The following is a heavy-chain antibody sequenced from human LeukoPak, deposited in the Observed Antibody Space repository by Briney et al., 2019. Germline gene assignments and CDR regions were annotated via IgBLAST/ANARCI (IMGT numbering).Heavy chain of an antibody. D-gene: IGHD2-15*01. CDR2: INPNSGGT. J-gene: IGHJ6*02. V-gene: IGHV1-2*02. Sequence: ASVKVSCKASGYTFTGYYMHWVRQAPGQGLEWMGWINPNSGGTNYAQKFQGRVTMTRDTSISTAYMELSRLRSDDTAVYYCATFDPGYCSGGSCYYYYGMDVWGQGTTVTVSS. CDR1: GYTFTGYY. CDR3: ATFDPGYCSGGSCYYYYGMDV.